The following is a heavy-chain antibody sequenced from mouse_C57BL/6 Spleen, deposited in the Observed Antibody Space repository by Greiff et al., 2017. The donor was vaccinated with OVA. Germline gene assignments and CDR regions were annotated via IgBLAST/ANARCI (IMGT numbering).Heavy chain of an antibody. Sequence: QVQLQQPGAELVMPGASVKLSCKASGYTFPSYWMHWVKQRPGQGLEWIGEIDPSDSYTNYNQKFKGKSTLTVDKSSSTAYMQLSSLTSEDSAVYYCARGDSNYGVGYAMDYWGQGTSVTVSS. J-gene: IGHJ4*01. D-gene: IGHD2-5*01. CDR2: IDPSDSYT. V-gene: IGHV1-69*01. CDR1: GYTFPSYW. CDR3: ARGDSNYGVGYAMDY.